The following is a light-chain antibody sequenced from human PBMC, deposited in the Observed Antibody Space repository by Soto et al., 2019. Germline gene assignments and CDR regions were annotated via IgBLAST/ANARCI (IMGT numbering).Light chain of an antibody. Sequence: EIVLTQSPGTLSLSPGERATLSCRASQSVSSSYLAWYQQKPGQAPRLLIYDASNRATGVPGRFSGSGSGTDFTLTISSLEPEDFAVYYCQQRSSWPPALSFGGGTKVE. J-gene: IGKJ4*01. CDR2: DAS. CDR3: QQRSSWPPALS. V-gene: IGKV3D-20*02. CDR1: QSVSSSY.